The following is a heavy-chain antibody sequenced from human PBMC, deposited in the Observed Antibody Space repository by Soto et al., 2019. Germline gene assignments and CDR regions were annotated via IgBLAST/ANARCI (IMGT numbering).Heavy chain of an antibody. J-gene: IGHJ4*02. V-gene: IGHV1-18*04. Sequence: ASVKVSCKASGYTFTSYGISWVRQAPGQGLEWMGWISAHNGNTKYAQKFQGRVTITRDTSASTAYMELSSLRSEDTAVYYCARDLGGWPDYWGQGTLVTVSS. CDR1: GYTFTSYG. D-gene: IGHD2-15*01. CDR2: ISAHNGNT. CDR3: ARDLGGWPDY.